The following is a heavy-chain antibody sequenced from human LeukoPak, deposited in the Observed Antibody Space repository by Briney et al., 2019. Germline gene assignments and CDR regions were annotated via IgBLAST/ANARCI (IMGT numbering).Heavy chain of an antibody. CDR3: ARSGGQRGGNYYYYYMDV. CDR2: ISSSSSCI. V-gene: IGHV3-21*01. J-gene: IGHJ6*03. CDR1: GFTFSSYS. Sequence: PGGSLRLSCAASGFTFSSYSMNWVRQAPGKGLEWVSSISSSSSCIYYADSVKGRFTISRDNAKNSLYLQMNSLRAEDTAVYYCARSGGQRGGNYYYYYMDVWGKGTTVTVSS. D-gene: IGHD6-25*01.